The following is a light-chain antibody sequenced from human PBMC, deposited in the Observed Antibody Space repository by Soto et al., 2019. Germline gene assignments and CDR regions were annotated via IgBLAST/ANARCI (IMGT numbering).Light chain of an antibody. CDR2: ETS. J-gene: IGKJ5*01. CDR1: QSVSGY. Sequence: DVQMTQSPSSLSASVGDRVTFTYRASQSVSGYLNWYQQKPGKAPTLLIYETSTLQSGVPSRFSGSGSGTDFTLTINSLQPEDFATYYCQQSYSTPTFGQGTRLEIK. CDR3: QQSYSTPT. V-gene: IGKV1-39*01.